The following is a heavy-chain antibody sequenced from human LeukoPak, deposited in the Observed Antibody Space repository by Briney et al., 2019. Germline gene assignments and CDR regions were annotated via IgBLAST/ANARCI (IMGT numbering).Heavy chain of an antibody. Sequence: ASVKISCKVSGYTFTDYYMHWVQQAPGKGLEWMGLVDPEDGETIYAEKFQGRVTITADTSTDTAYMELSSLRSEDTAVYYCATERPSRDRYNNYFDYWGQGTLVTVSS. CDR3: ATERPSRDRYNNYFDY. D-gene: IGHD5-24*01. J-gene: IGHJ4*02. CDR2: VDPEDGET. CDR1: GYTFTDYY. V-gene: IGHV1-69-2*01.